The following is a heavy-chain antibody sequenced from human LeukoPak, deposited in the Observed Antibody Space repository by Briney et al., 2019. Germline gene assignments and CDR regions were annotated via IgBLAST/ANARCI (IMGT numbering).Heavy chain of an antibody. J-gene: IGHJ4*02. Sequence: GGSLRLSCAASEFSVGSNYMTWVRQAPGKGLEWVSLIYSGGSTYYADSVKGRFTISRDNSKNTLYLQMNSLGAEDTAVYYCARCYYDSSGYCNGVDYWGQGTLVTVSS. CDR3: ARCYYDSSGYCNGVDY. CDR1: EFSVGSNY. CDR2: IYSGGST. D-gene: IGHD3-22*01. V-gene: IGHV3-53*01.